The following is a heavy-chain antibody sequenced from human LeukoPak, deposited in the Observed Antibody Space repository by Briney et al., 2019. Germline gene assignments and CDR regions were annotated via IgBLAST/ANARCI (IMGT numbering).Heavy chain of an antibody. J-gene: IGHJ4*02. CDR2: INPNSGGT. V-gene: IGHV1-2*02. Sequence: GASVKVSCKASGYTFTGYYMHWVRQAPGQGLEWMGWINPNSGGTNYAQKFQGRVTMTRDTSISTAYMELSRLRSDDTAVYYCARVAYYYDSSGTFDYWGQGTLVTVSS. CDR3: ARVAYYYDSSGTFDY. D-gene: IGHD3-22*01. CDR1: GYTFTGYY.